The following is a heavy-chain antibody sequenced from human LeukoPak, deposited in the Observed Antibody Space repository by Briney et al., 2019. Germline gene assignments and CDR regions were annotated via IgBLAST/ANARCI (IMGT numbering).Heavy chain of an antibody. D-gene: IGHD3-22*01. V-gene: IGHV3-21*01. Sequence: PGGSLRLSCAASGFTFSSYSMNWVRQAPGKGLEWVSSISSSSSYIYYADPVKGRFTISRDNAKNSLYLQMNSLRAEDTAVYYCARDRIYYDSRDNAFDIWGQGTMVTVSS. CDR2: ISSSSSYI. J-gene: IGHJ3*02. CDR3: ARDRIYYDSRDNAFDI. CDR1: GFTFSSYS.